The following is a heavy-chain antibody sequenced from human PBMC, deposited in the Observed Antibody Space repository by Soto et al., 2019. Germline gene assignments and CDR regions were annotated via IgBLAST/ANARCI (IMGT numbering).Heavy chain of an antibody. Sequence: SQTLSLTCAISGDSVSSNTASWNWIRQSPSRGLEWLGRTYFRSKWYNDYAVSVKSRIIINPDTSNNQFSLKLSSVTAADTAVYYCVRRRASTPNWFDPWGQGTLVTVSS. CDR1: GDSVSSNTAS. CDR2: TYFRSKWYN. CDR3: VRRRASTPNWFDP. J-gene: IGHJ5*02. V-gene: IGHV6-1*01.